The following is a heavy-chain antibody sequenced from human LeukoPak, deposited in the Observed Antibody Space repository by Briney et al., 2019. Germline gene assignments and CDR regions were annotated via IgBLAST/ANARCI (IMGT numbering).Heavy chain of an antibody. D-gene: IGHD4/OR15-4a*01. CDR2: ISWNSGSI. V-gene: IGHV3-9*01. J-gene: IGHJ4*02. Sequence: GRSLRLPCAASGFTFDDYAMHWVRQAPGQGLEWVSGISWNSGSIVYADSVKGRFTISRDNAKNSLYLQMNSPRAEDTALYYCAKESYGGGPCDYWGQGTLVTVSS. CDR3: AKESYGGGPCDY. CDR1: GFTFDDYA.